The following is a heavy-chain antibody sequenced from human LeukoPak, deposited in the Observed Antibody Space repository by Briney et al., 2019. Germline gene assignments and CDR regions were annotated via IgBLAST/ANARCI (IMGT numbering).Heavy chain of an antibody. D-gene: IGHD3-16*01. J-gene: IGHJ4*02. CDR3: AREGETFDY. Sequence: GASVKVSCKASGYTFTNYDINWARQATGQGLEWMGWVNPNDGNTGYAQRFQGRVTMTRNTSISTVYLELSSLRSEDTAVYFCAREGETFDYWGQGTLITVSS. CDR1: GYTFTNYD. V-gene: IGHV1-8*01. CDR2: VNPNDGNT.